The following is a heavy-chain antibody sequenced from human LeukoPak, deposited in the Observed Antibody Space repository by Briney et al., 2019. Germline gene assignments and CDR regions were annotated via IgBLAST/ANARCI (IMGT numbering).Heavy chain of an antibody. CDR3: ASASYYDFWSGSFDV. CDR1: GGTFSSYA. J-gene: IGHJ6*02. Sequence: ASVKVSCKASGGTFSSYAISWVRQAPGQGLEWMGGIIPIFGTANYAQKFQGRVTITADESTSTAYMELSNLRSEDTAVYYCASASYYDFWSGSFDVWGQGTTVTVSS. CDR2: IIPIFGTA. V-gene: IGHV1-69*13. D-gene: IGHD3-3*01.